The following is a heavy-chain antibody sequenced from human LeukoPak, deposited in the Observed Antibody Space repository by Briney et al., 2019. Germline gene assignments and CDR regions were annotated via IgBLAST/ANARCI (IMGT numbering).Heavy chain of an antibody. CDR1: GGSISSSSYY. V-gene: IGHV4-39*07. Sequence: PSETLSLTCTVSGGSISSSSYYWGWIRQPPGKGLEWIGSIYYSGSTYYNPSLKSRVTISVDTSKNQFSLKLSSVTAADTAVYYCARFLTWGVGDWFDPWGQGTLVTVSS. J-gene: IGHJ5*02. CDR2: IYYSGST. D-gene: IGHD3-16*01. CDR3: ARFLTWGVGDWFDP.